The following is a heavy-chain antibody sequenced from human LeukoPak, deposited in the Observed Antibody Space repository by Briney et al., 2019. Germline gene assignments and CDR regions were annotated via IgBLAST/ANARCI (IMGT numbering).Heavy chain of an antibody. Sequence: SETLSLTCSVSGGSVSSYYWSWIRQPAGKGLEWIGRIYPSGSTNYNPSLKSRVTMSADTSKNQFSLKLSSVIAADTAVYYCARDPGYYGSGRGDAFDIWGQGTMVTVSS. J-gene: IGHJ3*02. CDR1: GGSVSSYY. CDR3: ARDPGYYGSGRGDAFDI. D-gene: IGHD3-10*01. CDR2: IYPSGST. V-gene: IGHV4-4*07.